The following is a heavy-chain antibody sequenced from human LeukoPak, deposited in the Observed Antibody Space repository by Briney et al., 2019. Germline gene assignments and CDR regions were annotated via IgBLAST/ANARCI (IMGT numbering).Heavy chain of an antibody. CDR1: GSSIMVAAYS. CDR2: LYYSGRT. Sequence: SETLSLTCTVSGSSIMVAAYSWSWIRQPPGKGVEWIGYLYYSGRTYYNPSLRSRVTISLDRSKIQFSLKLSSVTAADTAVYFCARGYGDNSGAFVIWGQGTLVTVSS. CDR3: ARGYGDNSGAFVI. J-gene: IGHJ3*02. D-gene: IGHD4-23*01. V-gene: IGHV4-30-2*01.